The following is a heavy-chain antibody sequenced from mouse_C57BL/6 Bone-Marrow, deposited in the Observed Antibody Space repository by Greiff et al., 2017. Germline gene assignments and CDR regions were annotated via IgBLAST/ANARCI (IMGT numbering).Heavy chain of an antibody. Sequence: VQLQQSGAELVRPGSSVKMSCKTSGYTFTSYGINWVKQRPGQGLEWIGYIYPGNGYTEYNEKFKGKATLTSDTSSSTAYMQLSSLTSEDSAIYFCARLGVRQDWYFDVWGTGTTVTVSS. CDR3: ARLGVRQDWYFDV. CDR2: IYPGNGYT. V-gene: IGHV1-58*01. D-gene: IGHD2-14*01. J-gene: IGHJ1*03. CDR1: GYTFTSYG.